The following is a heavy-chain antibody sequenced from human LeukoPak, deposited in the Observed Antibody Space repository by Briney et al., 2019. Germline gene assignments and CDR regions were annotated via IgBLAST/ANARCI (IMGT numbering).Heavy chain of an antibody. CDR3: ARDFPDSSGYYSFDY. D-gene: IGHD3-22*01. J-gene: IGHJ4*02. CDR2: ISGSGGST. V-gene: IGHV3-23*01. Sequence: GGSLRLSCAASGFTFSSYAMSWVRQAPGKGLEWVSAISGSGGSTYYADSVKGRFTISRGNSKNTLYLQMNSLRAEDTAVYYCARDFPDSSGYYSFDYWGQGTLVTVSS. CDR1: GFTFSSYA.